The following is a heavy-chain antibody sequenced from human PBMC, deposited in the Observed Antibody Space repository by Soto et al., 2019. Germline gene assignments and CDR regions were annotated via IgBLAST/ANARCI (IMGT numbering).Heavy chain of an antibody. D-gene: IGHD6-25*01. V-gene: IGHV1-2*02. CDR3: AREGLAARIPTD. Sequence: QVQVVQSGAEVKKPGASVKVSCKASGYTFTGYYLHWVRQAPGPGLEWLGWINPHGGGTNYAQVFQGSITMTRDASINTAYLELTRLRSEDTAVYYCAREGLAARIPTDWGQGTLVTVSS. CDR1: GYTFTGYY. CDR2: INPHGGGT. J-gene: IGHJ4*02.